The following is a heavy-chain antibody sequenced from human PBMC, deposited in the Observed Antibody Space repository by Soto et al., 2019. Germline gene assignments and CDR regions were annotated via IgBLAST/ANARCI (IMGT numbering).Heavy chain of an antibody. CDR1: GYTFTSYD. J-gene: IGHJ5*02. V-gene: IGHV1-8*01. CDR2: MNPNSGNT. Sequence: QVQLVQSGAEVKKPGASVKVSCKASGYTFTSYDINWVRQATGQGLEWMGWMNPNSGNTGYAQKFQGRVTMTRNTAISKAYMELSSLRSEDTAVYYCARRVTMVRPRGGTWFDPWGQGTLVTVSS. CDR3: ARRVTMVRPRGGTWFDP. D-gene: IGHD3-10*01.